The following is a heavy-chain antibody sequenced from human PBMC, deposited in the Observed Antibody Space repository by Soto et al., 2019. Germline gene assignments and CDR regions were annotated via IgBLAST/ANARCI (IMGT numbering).Heavy chain of an antibody. V-gene: IGHV3-64*04. CDR1: RFTFISYA. J-gene: IGHJ4*02. CDR3: AKEMYPRTVLDSSSPWGDY. Sequence: GGSLGLSCSASRFTFISYAMHWVRQAPGKGLEYVSAISSNGGSKYYADSVKGRFTISRDLSGNTLFLQMNSLRLEDTAVYFCAKEMYPRTVLDSSSPWGDYWGQGTLVTVSS. D-gene: IGHD6-6*01. CDR2: ISSNGGSK.